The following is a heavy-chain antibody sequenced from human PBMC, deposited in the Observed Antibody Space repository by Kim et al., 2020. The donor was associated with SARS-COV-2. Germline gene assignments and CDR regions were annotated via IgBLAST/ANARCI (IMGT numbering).Heavy chain of an antibody. V-gene: IGHV4-31*03. CDR1: GGSISSGGYY. CDR2: IYYSGST. Sequence: SETLSLTCTVSGGSISSGGYYWSWIRQHPGKGLEWIGYIYYSGSTYYNPSLKSRVTISVDTSKNQFSLKLSSVTAADTAVYYCARENMVRGVAFYYGMDVWGQGTTVTVSS. J-gene: IGHJ6*02. D-gene: IGHD3-10*01. CDR3: ARENMVRGVAFYYGMDV.